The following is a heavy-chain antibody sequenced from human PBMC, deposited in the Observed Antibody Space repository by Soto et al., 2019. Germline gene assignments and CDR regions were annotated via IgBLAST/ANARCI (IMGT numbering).Heavy chain of an antibody. CDR1: GFTFSSYW. J-gene: IGHJ4*02. Sequence: GGSLRLSCAASGFTFSSYWMHWVRQAPGEGLVWVSRINSDGSSTSYADSVKGRFTISRDNAKNTLYLQMNSLRAEDTAVYYCARSRIRQYYFDYWGQGTLVTVSS. D-gene: IGHD4-17*01. CDR2: INSDGSST. CDR3: ARSRIRQYYFDY. V-gene: IGHV3-74*01.